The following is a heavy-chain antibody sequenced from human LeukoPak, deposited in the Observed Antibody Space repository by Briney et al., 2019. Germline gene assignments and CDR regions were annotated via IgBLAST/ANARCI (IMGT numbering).Heavy chain of an antibody. D-gene: IGHD4-23*01. J-gene: IGHJ4*02. CDR1: GGSISSYY. CDR2: IYYSGST. Sequence: PSETLSLTCTVSGGSISSYYWSWIRQPPGKGLEWIGYIYYSGSTNYNPSLKSRVTISVDTSKNQFSLKLSSVTAADTAVYYCARAVDYGGNFPIFDYWGQGTLLTVSS. CDR3: ARAVDYGGNFPIFDY. V-gene: IGHV4-59*01.